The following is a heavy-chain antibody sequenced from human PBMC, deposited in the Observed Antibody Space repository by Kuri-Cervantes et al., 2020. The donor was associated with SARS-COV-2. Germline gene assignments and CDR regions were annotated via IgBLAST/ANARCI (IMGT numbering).Heavy chain of an antibody. CDR2: INHSGST. J-gene: IGHJ6*02. CDR3: ARVGYYYYGMDV. V-gene: IGHV4-39*07. Sequence: ESLKISCTVSGGSISIPNYYWSWIRQPPGKGLEWIGEINHSGSTNYNPSLKSRVTISVDTSKNQFSLKLSSVTAADTAVYYCARVGYYYYGMDVWGQGTTVTVSS. CDR1: GGSISIPNYY.